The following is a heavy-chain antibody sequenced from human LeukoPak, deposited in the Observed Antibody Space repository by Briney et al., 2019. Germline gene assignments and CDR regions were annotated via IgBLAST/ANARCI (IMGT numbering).Heavy chain of an antibody. V-gene: IGHV1-18*01. Sequence: ASVKVSCKASGYTFTSYGICRAGQAPGQGLEWMGWINPYNGNTNYAQKLQGRVIITTATSTSTAYMELRSLRSDDTAVYYCARDERYAGYYYYGMDVWGQGTTVTVSS. D-gene: IGHD5-12*01. CDR1: GYTFTSYG. CDR3: ARDERYAGYYYYGMDV. CDR2: INPYNGNT. J-gene: IGHJ6*02.